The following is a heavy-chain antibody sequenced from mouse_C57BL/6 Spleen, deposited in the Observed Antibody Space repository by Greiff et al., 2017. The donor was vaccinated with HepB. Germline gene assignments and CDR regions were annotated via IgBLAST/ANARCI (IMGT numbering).Heavy chain of an antibody. CDR3: ARYYYDYDEYYFDY. D-gene: IGHD2-4*01. V-gene: IGHV1-61*01. CDR2: IYPSDSET. Sequence: QVQLQQSGPELVKPGASVKISCKASGYAFSSSWMNWVKQRPGQGLEWIGNIYPSDSETHYNQKFKDKATLTVDKSSSTAYMQLSSLTSEDSAVYYCARYYYDYDEYYFDYWGQGTTLTVSS. CDR1: GYAFSSSW. J-gene: IGHJ2*01.